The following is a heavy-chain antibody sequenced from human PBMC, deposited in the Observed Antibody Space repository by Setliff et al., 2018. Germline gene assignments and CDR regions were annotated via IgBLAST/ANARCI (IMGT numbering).Heavy chain of an antibody. CDR3: ARASSGWYSAYYYYMDV. CDR2: IYYSGSTS. Sequence: SETLSLTCTVSGGSISSGGYYWSWIRQHPGKGLEWIGYIYYSGSTSYYNPSLKSRVTVSLDTSKNQFSLNLTSVTAADTAVYYCARASSGWYSAYYYYMDVWGKGTTVTVS. D-gene: IGHD6-19*01. J-gene: IGHJ6*03. CDR1: GGSISSGGYY. V-gene: IGHV4-31*03.